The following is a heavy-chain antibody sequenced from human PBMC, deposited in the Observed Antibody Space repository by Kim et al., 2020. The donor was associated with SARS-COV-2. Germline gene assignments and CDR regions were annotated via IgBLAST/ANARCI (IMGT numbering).Heavy chain of an antibody. J-gene: IGHJ4*02. V-gene: IGHV3-21*01. CDR3: AGGYGSGGAPGDY. CDR2: ISSSSSYI. D-gene: IGHD3-10*01. CDR1: GFTFSSYS. Sequence: GGSLRLSCAASGFTFSSYSMNWVRQAPGKGLEWVSSISSSSSYIYYADSVKGRFTISRDNAKNSLYLQMNSLRAEDTAVYYCAGGYGSGGAPGDYWGQGTLVTVSS.